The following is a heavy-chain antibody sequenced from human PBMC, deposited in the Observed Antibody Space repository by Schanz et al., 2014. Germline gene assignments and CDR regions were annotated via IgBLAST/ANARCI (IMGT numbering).Heavy chain of an antibody. CDR2: IIPVLNIA. D-gene: IGHD3-10*01. CDR3: ARGRGFYDY. CDR1: GGTFSSYT. V-gene: IGHV1-69*02. J-gene: IGHJ4*02. Sequence: QLQLVQSGAEVKKPGSSVKVSCKLSGGTFSSYTISWMRQAPGQGLEWMGKIIPVLNIATYAQRFQGRVSITADTSTISAYMELSSLTSEDAAVHYCARGRGFYDYWGQGTLVTVSS.